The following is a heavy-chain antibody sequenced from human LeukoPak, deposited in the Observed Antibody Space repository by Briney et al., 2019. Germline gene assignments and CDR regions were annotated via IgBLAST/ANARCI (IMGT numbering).Heavy chain of an antibody. CDR2: IYYSGSI. J-gene: IGHJ3*02. D-gene: IGHD1-26*01. V-gene: IGHV4-59*01. Sequence: NPSETLSLTYTVSGGSISSYYWSWIRQPPGKGLEWIGYIYYSGSIKYNPSLKSRVTMSVDTSKNQFSLKLSSVTAADTAVYYCARVVGAYDAFDIWGQGTMVTVSS. CDR3: ARVVGAYDAFDI. CDR1: GGSISSYY.